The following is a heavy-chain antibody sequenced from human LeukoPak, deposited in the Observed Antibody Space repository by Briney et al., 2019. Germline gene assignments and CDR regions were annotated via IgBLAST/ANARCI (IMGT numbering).Heavy chain of an antibody. J-gene: IGHJ6*04. Sequence: SATLSLTCAVSGYSISSGYYWGWIRQPPGKGLGWFGSIFHSGSTYYNPSLKSRVNMSVDTSKNQISLKLSSVTAADTAVYYCARASGSYGSGSYYYYGMDVWGEGTTVTVSS. CDR2: IFHSGST. CDR1: GYSISSGYY. V-gene: IGHV4-38-2*01. CDR3: ARASGSYGSGSYYYYGMDV. D-gene: IGHD3-10*01.